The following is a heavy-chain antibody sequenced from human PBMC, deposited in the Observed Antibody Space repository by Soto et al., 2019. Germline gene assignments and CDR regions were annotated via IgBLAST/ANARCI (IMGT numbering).Heavy chain of an antibody. CDR1: GGSISSGGYY. CDR2: IYYSEST. Sequence: QVQLQESGPGLVKPSQTLSLTCTVSGGSISSGGYYWSWIRQHPGKGLEWIGYIYYSESTNYNPSLKSRVTISVDTSKNQFSLELSSVTAADTAVYYCARGGRYGSGSYPGYWGQGTLVTVSS. D-gene: IGHD3-10*01. V-gene: IGHV4-31*03. J-gene: IGHJ4*02. CDR3: ARGGRYGSGSYPGY.